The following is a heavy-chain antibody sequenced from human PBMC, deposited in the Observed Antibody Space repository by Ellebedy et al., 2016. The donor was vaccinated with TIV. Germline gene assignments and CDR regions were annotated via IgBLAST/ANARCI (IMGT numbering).Heavy chain of an antibody. CDR1: GFTFSSYW. V-gene: IGHV3-7*01. J-gene: IGHJ4*02. D-gene: IGHD1-26*01. CDR2: IKEDGSEK. Sequence: GESLKISXAASGFTFSSYWMSWVRQAPGKGLEWVANIKEDGSEKYYADSVKGRFTISRDNSKNTLDLQMNSLRAEDTAVYYCARAGGSYADHWGQGTLVTVSS. CDR3: ARAGGSYADH.